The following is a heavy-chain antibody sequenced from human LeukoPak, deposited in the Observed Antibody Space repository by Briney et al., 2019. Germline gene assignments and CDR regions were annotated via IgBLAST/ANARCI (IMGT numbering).Heavy chain of an antibody. CDR1: SFTFIGFA. D-gene: IGHD5-18*01. J-gene: IGHJ4*02. CDR3: AKSGRGYSYGNFDY. CDR2: ISGYGSST. V-gene: IGHV3-23*01. Sequence: GGSLRLSLAASSFTFIGFAMTWVTHVTWKGLGWVSAISGYGSSTYYADSVKGRFTISRDNSKNTLYLQMNSLRAEDTAVYYCAKSGRGYSYGNFDYWGQGTLVTVSS.